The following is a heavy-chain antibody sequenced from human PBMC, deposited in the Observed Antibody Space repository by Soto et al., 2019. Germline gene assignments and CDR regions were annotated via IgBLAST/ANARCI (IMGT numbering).Heavy chain of an antibody. CDR2: IYYSGST. D-gene: IGHD4-17*01. J-gene: IGHJ4*02. V-gene: IGHV4-39*01. Sequence: ETLSLTCTVSGGSISSSSYYWGWIRQPPGKGLEWIGSIYYSGSTYYNPSLKSRVTISVDTSKNQFSLKLSSVTAADTAVYYCARLEGTYGDFDYWGQGTLVTVSS. CDR1: GGSISSSSYY. CDR3: ARLEGTYGDFDY.